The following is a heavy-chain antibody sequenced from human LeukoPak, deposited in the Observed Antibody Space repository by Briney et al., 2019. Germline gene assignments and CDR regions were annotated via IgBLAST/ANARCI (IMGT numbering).Heavy chain of an antibody. CDR3: AREGHYYDSSGLFDY. CDR2: ISAYNGNT. V-gene: IGHV1-18*01. J-gene: IGHJ4*02. Sequence: ASVKVSCKASGYTFTSYGISWVRQAPGQGLEWMGWISAYNGNTNYAQKLQGRVTMTTDTSTSTAYMELRSLRSDDTDVYYCAREGHYYDSSGLFDYWGQGTLVTVSS. CDR1: GYTFTSYG. D-gene: IGHD3-22*01.